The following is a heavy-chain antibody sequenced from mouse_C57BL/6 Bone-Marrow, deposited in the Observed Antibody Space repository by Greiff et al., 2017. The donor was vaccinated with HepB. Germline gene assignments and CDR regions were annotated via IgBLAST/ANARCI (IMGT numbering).Heavy chain of an antibody. V-gene: IGHV5-4*01. CDR1: GFTFSSYA. D-gene: IGHD2-9*01. Sequence: EVKLMESGGGLVKPGGSLKLSCAASGFTFSSYAMSWVRQTPEKRLEWVATISDGGSYTYYPDNVKGRFTISRDNAKNNLYLQMSHLKSEDTAMYYCARDVPTMVTTKAMDYWGQGTSVTVSS. CDR3: ARDVPTMVTTKAMDY. J-gene: IGHJ4*01. CDR2: ISDGGSYT.